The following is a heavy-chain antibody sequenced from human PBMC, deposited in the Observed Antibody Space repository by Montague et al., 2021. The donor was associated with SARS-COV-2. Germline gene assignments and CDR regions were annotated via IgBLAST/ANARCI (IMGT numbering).Heavy chain of an antibody. V-gene: IGHV4-4*09. CDR2: MYETGNM. J-gene: IGHJ4*02. CDR3: ARNMAY. D-gene: IGHD2/OR15-2a*01. Sequence: ETLSLTCTVSSGSLSNYYWSWIRQSPDEGLEWIGYMYETGNMIYNPSLRSRVSISADTSKSQFSLRLTSVTAADSARYYCARNMAYWGQGVLVTV. CDR1: SGSLSNYY.